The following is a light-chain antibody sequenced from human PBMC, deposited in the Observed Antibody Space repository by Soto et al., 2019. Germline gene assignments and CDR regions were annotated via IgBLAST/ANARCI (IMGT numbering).Light chain of an antibody. J-gene: IGKJ4*01. CDR1: QTVGSN. Sequence: EIVMTQSPATLSVSPGERATLSCRASQTVGSNLAWYQQKPGQAPRLLISGASTRATGIPARFSGSGSGTEFTLTISSLQSEDVAVFYCQQYNNWPLTFGGGTKVGIK. CDR2: GAS. CDR3: QQYNNWPLT. V-gene: IGKV3-15*01.